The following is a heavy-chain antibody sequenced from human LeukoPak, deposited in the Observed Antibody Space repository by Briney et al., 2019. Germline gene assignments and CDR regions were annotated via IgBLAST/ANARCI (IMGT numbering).Heavy chain of an antibody. V-gene: IGHV3-30*18. J-gene: IGHJ4*02. CDR2: ISYDGSNK. Sequence: GGSLRLSCAASGFTFSSYGMHWVRQAPGKGLEWVAVISYDGSNKYYADSVKGRFTISRDNSKNTLYLQMNSLRAEDTAVYYCVKVYPSYYYGSGCYFDYWGQGTLVTVSS. CDR1: GFTFSSYG. CDR3: VKVYPSYYYGSGCYFDY. D-gene: IGHD3-10*01.